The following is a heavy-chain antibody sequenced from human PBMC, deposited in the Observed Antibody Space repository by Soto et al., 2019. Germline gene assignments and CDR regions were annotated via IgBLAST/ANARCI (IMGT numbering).Heavy chain of an antibody. V-gene: IGHV3-30-3*01. CDR2: ISYDGNTQ. Sequence: QVQLVESGGGVVQPGTSLRLSCAASGFTLRSYSIHWVRQAPGKGLDWVAVISYDGNTQFYGDSVKGRFIVSRDNSRNTLYLQLNNLQAEDTAVYYCAKVSRPSRISTPDFDYWGQGTLVTVSS. CDR1: GFTLRSYS. CDR3: AKVSRPSRISTPDFDY. J-gene: IGHJ4*02.